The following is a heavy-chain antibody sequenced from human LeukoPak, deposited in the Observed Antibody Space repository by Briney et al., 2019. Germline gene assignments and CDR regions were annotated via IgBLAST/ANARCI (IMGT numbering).Heavy chain of an antibody. V-gene: IGHV3-48*01. CDR1: GFTFNNYN. Sequence: GGSLRLSCAASGFTFNNYNMNWVRQAPGKGLEWVSYFSSSSSTIYYADSVKGRFTISRDNAQNSLYLQMNSLRAEDTAVYYCAREGEGYDFWSGYSMGGYFDYWGQGTLVTVSS. CDR3: AREGEGYDFWSGYSMGGYFDY. J-gene: IGHJ4*02. D-gene: IGHD3-3*01. CDR2: FSSSSSTI.